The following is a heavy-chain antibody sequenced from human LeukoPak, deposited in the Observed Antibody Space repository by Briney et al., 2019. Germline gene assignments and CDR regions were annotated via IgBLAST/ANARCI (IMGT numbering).Heavy chain of an antibody. J-gene: IGHJ3*02. D-gene: IGHD1-1*01. V-gene: IGHV1-24*01. CDR3: ATDQLDLRAFDI. CDR2: FDPEDGET. CDR1: GYTLTELS. Sequence: ASVKVSCKVSGYTLTELSMHWVRQAPGKGLEWMGGFDPEDGETIYAQKFQGRVTMTEDTSTDTAYMELSSLRSEDTAVYYCATDQLDLRAFDIWGQGTMVTVSS.